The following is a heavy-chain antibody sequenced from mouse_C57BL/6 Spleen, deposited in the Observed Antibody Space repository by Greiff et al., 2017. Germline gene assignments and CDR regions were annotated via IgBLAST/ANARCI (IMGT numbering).Heavy chain of an antibody. CDR3: TREVTAALDY. Sequence: EVNLVESGEGLVKPGGSLKLSCAASGFTFSSYAMSWVRQTPEKRLAWVAYLSSGGDYIYYADTVKGRFTISRDNARNTLYLQMSSLKSEDTAMYYCTREVTAALDYWGQGTTLTVSS. J-gene: IGHJ2*01. D-gene: IGHD1-2*01. CDR2: LSSGGDYI. V-gene: IGHV5-9-1*02. CDR1: GFTFSSYA.